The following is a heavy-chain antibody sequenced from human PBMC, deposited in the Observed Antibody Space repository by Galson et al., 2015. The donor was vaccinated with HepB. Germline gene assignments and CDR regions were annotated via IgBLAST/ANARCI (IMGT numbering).Heavy chain of an antibody. CDR3: ARQAHAVYEYFHP. D-gene: IGHD2-2*01. CDR1: GYSFTNSW. J-gene: IGHJ1*01. V-gene: IGHV5-51*01. CDR2: IYLGDSDT. Sequence: QSGAEVKKTGESLKISCQVSGYSFTNSWIAWVRQMPGKGLEWMGIIYLGDSDTRYSPSFQGQVTISADRSTNTAYLQWSSLKASDTAMYYCARQAHAVYEYFHPWGQGTLVTVSS.